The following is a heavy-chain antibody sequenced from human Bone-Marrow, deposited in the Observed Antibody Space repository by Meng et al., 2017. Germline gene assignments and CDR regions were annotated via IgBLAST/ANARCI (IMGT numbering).Heavy chain of an antibody. CDR2: ISAYNGNT. Sequence: ASVKVSCKASGYTFTSYGISWVRQAPGQGLEWMGWISAYNGNTNYAQKLQGRVTMTTDTSTSTAYMELRSLRSDDTAVYYCARYHILITIFGVVWGPLDYWGQGNLVTVYS. J-gene: IGHJ4*02. V-gene: IGHV1-18*01. CDR3: ARYHILITIFGVVWGPLDY. CDR1: GYTFTSYG. D-gene: IGHD3-3*01.